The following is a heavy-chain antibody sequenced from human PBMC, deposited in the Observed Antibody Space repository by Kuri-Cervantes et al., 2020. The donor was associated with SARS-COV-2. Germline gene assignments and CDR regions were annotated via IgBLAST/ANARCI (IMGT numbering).Heavy chain of an antibody. CDR3: ARVLKTTVTTSQFDP. CDR1: GGSISSGGYY. CDR2: IYYSGST. V-gene: IGHV4-30-4*08. J-gene: IGHJ5*02. D-gene: IGHD4-17*01. Sequence: SETLSLTCTVSGGSISSGGYYWSWIRQHPGKGLEWIGYIYYSGSTYYNPSLKSRVTISVDTSKNQFSLKLSSATAADTAVYYCARVLKTTVTTSQFDPWGQGTLVTVSS.